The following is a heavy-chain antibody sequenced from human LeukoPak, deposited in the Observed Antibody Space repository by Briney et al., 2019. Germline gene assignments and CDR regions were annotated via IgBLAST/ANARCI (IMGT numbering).Heavy chain of an antibody. V-gene: IGHV1-46*01. Sequence: GASVKVSCKASGYTFTGYYMHWVRQAPGQGLEWMGIINPSGGSTSYAQKFQGRVTMTRDMSTSTVYMELSSLRSEDTAVYYCAREWIQDAFDIWGQGTMVTVSS. CDR3: AREWIQDAFDI. CDR1: GYTFTGYY. D-gene: IGHD5-18*01. CDR2: INPSGGST. J-gene: IGHJ3*02.